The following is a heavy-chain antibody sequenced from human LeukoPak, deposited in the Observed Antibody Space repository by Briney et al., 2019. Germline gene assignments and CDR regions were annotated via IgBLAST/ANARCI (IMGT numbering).Heavy chain of an antibody. V-gene: IGHV4-38-2*02. D-gene: IGHD3-10*01. J-gene: IGHJ4*02. CDR2: IYHSGST. Sequence: SSETLSLTCTVSGYSISSGYYWGWIRQPPGKGLEWIGSIYHSGSTYYNPSLKSRVTISVDTSKNQFSLKLSSVTAADTAVYYCARDSLTMVRGNIDYWGQGTLVTVSS. CDR1: GYSISSGYY. CDR3: ARDSLTMVRGNIDY.